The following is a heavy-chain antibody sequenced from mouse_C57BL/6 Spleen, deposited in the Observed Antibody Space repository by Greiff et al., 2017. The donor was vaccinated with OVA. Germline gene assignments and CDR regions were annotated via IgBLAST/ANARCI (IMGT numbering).Heavy chain of an antibody. J-gene: IGHJ4*01. V-gene: IGHV5-17*01. Sequence: EVKVVESGGGLVKPGGSLKLSCAASGFTFSDYGMHWVRQAPEKGLEWVAYISSGSSTIYYADTVKGRFTISRDNAKNTLFLQMTSLRSEDTAMYYCARPGDSKSAMDYWGQGTSVTVSS. CDR1: GFTFSDYG. CDR2: ISSGSSTI. D-gene: IGHD2-5*01. CDR3: ARPGDSKSAMDY.